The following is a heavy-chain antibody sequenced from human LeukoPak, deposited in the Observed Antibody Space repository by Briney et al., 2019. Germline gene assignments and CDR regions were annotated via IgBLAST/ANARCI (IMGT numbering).Heavy chain of an antibody. Sequence: SETLSLTCTVSGYSISSGYYWGWIRQPPGKGLEWIGSIYYSGSTYYNPSLKSRVTISVDTSKNQFSLKLSSVTAADTAVYYCARDGSSWYPNYYYYMDVWGKGTTVTVSS. D-gene: IGHD6-13*01. CDR1: GYSISSGYY. CDR2: IYYSGST. CDR3: ARDGSSWYPNYYYYMDV. J-gene: IGHJ6*03. V-gene: IGHV4-38-2*02.